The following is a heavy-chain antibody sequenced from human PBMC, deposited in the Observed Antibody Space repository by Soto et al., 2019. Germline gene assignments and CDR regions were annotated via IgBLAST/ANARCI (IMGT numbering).Heavy chain of an antibody. V-gene: IGHV3-74*01. CDR1: GFTFSSYR. Sequence: PGGSLRLSCAASGFTFSSYRMHWGRQAPGKGLVWVSRINSDGRSTDYADSVKGRFSISRDNAKNTLYLQMNSLRAEDTAVYYCARVGCSSFSCYPYYFDFWGQGTLVTVSS. CDR3: ARVGCSSFSCYPYYFDF. D-gene: IGHD2-2*01. J-gene: IGHJ4*02. CDR2: INSDGRST.